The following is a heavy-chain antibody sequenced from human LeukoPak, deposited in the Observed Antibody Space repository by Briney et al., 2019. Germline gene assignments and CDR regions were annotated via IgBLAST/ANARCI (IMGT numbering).Heavy chain of an antibody. CDR2: IYTSGNT. CDR1: GGSISSFY. J-gene: IGHJ4*02. CDR3: ASEYYYDTSGYYSLAH. V-gene: IGHV4-4*07. D-gene: IGHD3-22*01. Sequence: SETLSLTCTVSGGSISSFYWSWLRQPAGKGLEWIGRIYTSGNTNYNPSLKSRVSMSVDTSKNQFSLKLSSVTAADTAMYYCASEYYYDTSGYYSLAHWGQGTLVTVSS.